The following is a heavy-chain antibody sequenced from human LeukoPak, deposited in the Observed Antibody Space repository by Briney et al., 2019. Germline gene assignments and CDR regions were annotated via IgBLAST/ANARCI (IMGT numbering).Heavy chain of an antibody. V-gene: IGHV4-34*01. D-gene: IGHD6-13*01. CDR3: ARAVGDSSSWRYYYYGMDV. CDR1: GGSFSGYY. Sequence: SETLSLTCAVYGGSFSGYYWSWIRQPPGKGLEWIGEINHSGSTNYNPSLKSRVTISVDTSKNQFSLKLSSVTAADTAVYYCARAVGDSSSWRYYYYGMDVWGQGTTVTVSS. J-gene: IGHJ6*02. CDR2: INHSGST.